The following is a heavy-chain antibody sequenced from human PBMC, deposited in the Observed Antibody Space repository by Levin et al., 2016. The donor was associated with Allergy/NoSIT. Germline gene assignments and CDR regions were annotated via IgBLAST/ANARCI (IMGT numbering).Heavy chain of an antibody. J-gene: IGHJ3*02. CDR2: TYYSGST. D-gene: IGHD3-10*01. Sequence: RQAPGKGLEWIGYTYYSGSTNYNPSLESRVTISVDASKNQFSLKLTSVTAADTAVYYCARELLRDDAFDIWSQGTMVTVSS. CDR3: ARELLRDDAFDI. V-gene: IGHV4-59*01.